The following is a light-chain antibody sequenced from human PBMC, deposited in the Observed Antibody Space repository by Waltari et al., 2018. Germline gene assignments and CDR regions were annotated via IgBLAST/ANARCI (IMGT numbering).Light chain of an antibody. Sequence: QSALTQPASVSGSPGQSTTISCTGTSSDVGGYNYVSWYQQHPGKAPKVMIYEVTNRPSGVSHRFSGSKSDNTASLTISCLQAEDEADYYCTSFTSSNTWVFGGGTKLTVL. J-gene: IGLJ3*02. CDR2: EVT. CDR3: TSFTSSNTWV. V-gene: IGLV2-14*01. CDR1: SSDVGGYNY.